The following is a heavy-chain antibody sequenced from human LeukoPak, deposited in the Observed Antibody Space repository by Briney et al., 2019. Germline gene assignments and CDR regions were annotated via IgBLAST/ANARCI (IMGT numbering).Heavy chain of an antibody. Sequence: GGSLRLSCAASGFPFSSYWTHWVRQAPGKGLVWVSRINNDGSTTSYADSVKGRFTISRDNAKNTLDLQMNSLRAEDTALYYCARDNYGAKDYWGQGTLVSVSS. CDR1: GFPFSSYW. J-gene: IGHJ4*02. CDR2: INNDGSTT. V-gene: IGHV3-74*01. D-gene: IGHD4-17*01. CDR3: ARDNYGAKDY.